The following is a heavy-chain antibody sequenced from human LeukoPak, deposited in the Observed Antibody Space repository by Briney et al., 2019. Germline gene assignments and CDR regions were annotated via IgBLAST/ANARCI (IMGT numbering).Heavy chain of an antibody. J-gene: IGHJ3*02. Sequence: GGSLRLSCAASGFTFSSYSMNWVRQAPGKGLEWVSYISSSSSTIYYADSVKGRFTMSRDNAKNSLYLQMNSLRAEDTAVYYCARDTAMERPDAFDIWGQGTMVTVSS. V-gene: IGHV3-48*01. D-gene: IGHD5-18*01. CDR3: ARDTAMERPDAFDI. CDR2: ISSSSSTI. CDR1: GFTFSSYS.